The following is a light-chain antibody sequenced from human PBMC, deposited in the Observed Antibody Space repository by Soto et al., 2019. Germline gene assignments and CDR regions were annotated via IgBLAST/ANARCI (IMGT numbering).Light chain of an antibody. CDR3: SSYAGSVNVI. CDR2: EVS. J-gene: IGLJ2*01. V-gene: IGLV2-8*01. Sequence: SVLTQPRSVSGSPGQSVTISCTGTSRDVGGYDYVSWYQQHPGKAPKLMISEVSKRPSGVPDRFSGSKSGNTASLTVSGLQAEDEADYYCSSYAGSVNVIFGGGTKLTVL. CDR1: SRDVGGYDY.